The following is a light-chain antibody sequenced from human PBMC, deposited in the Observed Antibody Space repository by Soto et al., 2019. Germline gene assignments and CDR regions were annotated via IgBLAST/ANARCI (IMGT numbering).Light chain of an antibody. Sequence: QLVLTQPRSVSGSPGQSVTISCTGTSSDVGGYNYVSWYQQHPGKAPKLMMYDVNKRPSGVPDRCSGSKSGNTASLTISGLEAEDEADYYCCSYAGSYSYVFGTGTKLTVL. J-gene: IGLJ1*01. CDR2: DVN. CDR3: CSYAGSYSYV. V-gene: IGLV2-11*01. CDR1: SSDVGGYNY.